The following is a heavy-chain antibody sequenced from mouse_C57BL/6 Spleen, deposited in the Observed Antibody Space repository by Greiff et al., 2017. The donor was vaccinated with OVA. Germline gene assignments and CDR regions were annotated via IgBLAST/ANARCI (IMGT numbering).Heavy chain of an antibody. D-gene: IGHD1-1*01. Sequence: EVKVVESEGGLVQPGSSMKLSCTASGFTFSDYYMAWVRQVPEKGLEWVANINYDGSSTYYLDSLKSRFIISRDNAKNILYLQMSSLKSEDTATYYCARVAHYYGSSWYFDVWGTGTTVTVSS. CDR3: ARVAHYYGSSWYFDV. J-gene: IGHJ1*03. V-gene: IGHV5-16*01. CDR2: INYDGSST. CDR1: GFTFSDYY.